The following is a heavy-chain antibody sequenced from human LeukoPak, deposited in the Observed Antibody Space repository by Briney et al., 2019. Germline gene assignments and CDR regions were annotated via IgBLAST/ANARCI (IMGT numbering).Heavy chain of an antibody. CDR1: GFTFSDYY. CDR3: ARVTIIRGAKFFDP. J-gene: IGHJ5*02. Sequence: GGSLRLSCAASGFTFSDYYMSWIRQAPGKGLEWVSYISSSGSSRYYADSVQGRFTISRDNARNSLYLQMNSLRAEDTAVFYCARVTIIRGAKFFDPWSQGTLVTVSS. V-gene: IGHV3-11*01. D-gene: IGHD3-10*01. CDR2: ISSSGSSR.